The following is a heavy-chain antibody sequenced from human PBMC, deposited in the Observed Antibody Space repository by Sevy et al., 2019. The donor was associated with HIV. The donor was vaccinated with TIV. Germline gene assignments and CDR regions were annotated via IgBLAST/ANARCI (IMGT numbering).Heavy chain of an antibody. V-gene: IGHV3-13*01. CDR3: AREGMSGGYSYGYYYYYGMDV. CDR1: GFTFSSYD. CDR2: IGTAGDT. J-gene: IGHJ6*02. Sequence: GGSLRLSYAASGFTFSSYDMLWVRQATGKGLEWVSAIGTAGDTYYPGSVKGGFTISRENAKNSLYLQMNSLRAGDTAVYYCAREGMSGGYSYGYYYYYGMDVWGQWTTVTVSS. D-gene: IGHD5-18*01.